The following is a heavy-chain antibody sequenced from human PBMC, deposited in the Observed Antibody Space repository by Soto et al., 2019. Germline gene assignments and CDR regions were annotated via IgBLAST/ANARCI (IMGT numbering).Heavy chain of an antibody. Sequence: GESLKISCKGSGYSFTSYWIGWVRQMPGKGLEWMGIIYPGDSDTRYSPSFQGQVTISADKSISTAYLQWSSLKASDTAMYYCARCSSSSNYYYYYMDAWGKGTTVTVSS. V-gene: IGHV5-51*01. CDR1: GYSFTSYW. J-gene: IGHJ6*03. CDR2: IYPGDSDT. D-gene: IGHD6-6*01. CDR3: ARCSSSSNYYYYYMDA.